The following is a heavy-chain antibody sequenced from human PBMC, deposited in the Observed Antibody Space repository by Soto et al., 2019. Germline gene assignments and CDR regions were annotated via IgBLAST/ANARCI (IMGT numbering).Heavy chain of an antibody. CDR1: RGSISSGTNY. CDR3: ARREAGWYFDS. CDR2: IYYSGST. J-gene: IGHJ4*02. Sequence: PSETLSLTCTVSRGSISSGTNYWAWIRQPPGKGLEWIANIYYSGSTFYNPSLKSRVTMSLETSKNQLSLKLRSVTAADTGVYYCARREAGWYFDSWGQGTLVTVS. D-gene: IGHD6-25*01. V-gene: IGHV4-39*01.